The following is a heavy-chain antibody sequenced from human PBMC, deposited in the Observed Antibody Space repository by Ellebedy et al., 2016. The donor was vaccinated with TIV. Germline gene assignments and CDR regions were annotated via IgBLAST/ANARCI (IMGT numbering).Heavy chain of an antibody. Sequence: GESLKISCAASGFTFSSYTMSWVRQAPGKGLEWVSGISGSGISTYYADSVKGRFTISIDNSKNTLYLQLNSLRAEDTAVYYCATSASSSRRHNFDYWGQGTLVTVSS. CDR3: ATSASSSRRHNFDY. V-gene: IGHV3-23*01. J-gene: IGHJ4*02. D-gene: IGHD6-13*01. CDR2: ISGSGIST. CDR1: GFTFSSYT.